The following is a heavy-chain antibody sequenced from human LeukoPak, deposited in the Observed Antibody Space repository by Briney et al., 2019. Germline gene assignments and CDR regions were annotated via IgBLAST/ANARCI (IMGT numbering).Heavy chain of an antibody. CDR1: GDSVSSNSAA. J-gene: IGHJ6*02. Sequence: SQTLSLTCANSGDSVSSNSAAWNWIRQSPSRGLEWLGRTYYRSKWYNDYAVSVKSRITINPDTSKNQFSLQLNSVTPEDTAVYYCARGTTLRDYYYYGMDVWGQGTTVTVSS. CDR2: TYYRSKWYN. V-gene: IGHV6-1*01. CDR3: ARGTTLRDYYYYGMDV. D-gene: IGHD1-1*01.